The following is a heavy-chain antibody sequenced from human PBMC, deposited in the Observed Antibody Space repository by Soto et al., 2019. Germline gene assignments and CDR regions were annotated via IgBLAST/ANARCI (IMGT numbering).Heavy chain of an antibody. D-gene: IGHD3-3*01. J-gene: IGHJ6*01. V-gene: IGHV1-46*03. Sequence: QVQLVQSGAEVMKPGASVKVSYKASGDTSTSHYIHWVRQAPGQGPEWMGRIHPSGGGTTYAHDFQGRLVMTRDTSTSTVYMDLSSLTSEDTAVYYCSSRVKGDFDVWGQGTTVIVS. CDR1: GDTSTSHY. CDR3: SSRVKGDFDV. CDR2: IHPSGGGT.